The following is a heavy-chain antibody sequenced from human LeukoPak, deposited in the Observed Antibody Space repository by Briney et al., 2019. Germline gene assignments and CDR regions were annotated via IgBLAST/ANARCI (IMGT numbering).Heavy chain of an antibody. J-gene: IGHJ4*02. CDR2: MNPNSGNT. CDR1: GYTFTNYD. D-gene: IGHD1-26*01. V-gene: IGHV1-8*01. Sequence: ASVKVSCKASGYTFTNYDINWVRQATGQGLEWMGWMNPNSGNTGYSQKLQGRVTMTRNTSISTAYMELSSLRSEDTAVYYCARRKVGATTGNYFDYWGQGTLVTVSS. CDR3: ARRKVGATTGNYFDY.